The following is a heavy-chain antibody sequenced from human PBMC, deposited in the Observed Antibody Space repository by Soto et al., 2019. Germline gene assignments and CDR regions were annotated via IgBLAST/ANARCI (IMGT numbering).Heavy chain of an antibody. D-gene: IGHD3-22*01. CDR2: IKSQTDDGTT. CDR3: TTDWAPYDNSGPYPLY. J-gene: IGHJ4*02. CDR1: AFTFNNAW. Sequence: PGGSLRLSCAVSAFTFNNAWMSWVRHTPGKGLEWVGRIKSQTDDGTTDYAAPVKGRFTISRDDSKNTLYLQLNGLKTEDTAVYYCTTDWAPYDNSGPYPLYWGQGTLVTVSS. V-gene: IGHV3-15*01.